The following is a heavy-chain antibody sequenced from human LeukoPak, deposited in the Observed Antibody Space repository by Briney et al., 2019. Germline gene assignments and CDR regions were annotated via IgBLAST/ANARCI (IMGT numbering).Heavy chain of an antibody. CDR2: IYTSGST. D-gene: IGHD4-17*01. V-gene: IGHV4-61*02. Sequence: SQTLSLTCTVSGGSISSGSYYWSWIRQPAGKGLEWIGRIYTSGSTNYNPSLKSRVTISVDTSKNQFSLKLSSVTAADTAVYYCARGYGDYYYYMDVWGKGTTVTVSS. CDR1: GGSISSGSYY. J-gene: IGHJ6*03. CDR3: ARGYGDYYYYMDV.